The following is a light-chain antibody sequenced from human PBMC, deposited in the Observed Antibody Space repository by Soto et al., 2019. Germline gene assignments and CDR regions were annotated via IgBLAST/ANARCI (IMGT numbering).Light chain of an antibody. J-gene: IGKJ1*01. CDR3: QQYNSYSPAT. Sequence: DILMTQSPSTLYASVGYRVTISCRAIQSISSWLAWYQQKPGKAPKLLIYDASSLESGVPSRFSGSGSGTEFTLTISSLQPDDFATYYCQQYNSYSPATFGQGTKV. V-gene: IGKV1-5*01. CDR1: QSISSW. CDR2: DAS.